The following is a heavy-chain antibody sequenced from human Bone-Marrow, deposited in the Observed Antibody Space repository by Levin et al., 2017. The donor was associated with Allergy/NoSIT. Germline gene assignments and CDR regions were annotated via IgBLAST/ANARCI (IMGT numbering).Heavy chain of an antibody. CDR2: ISGSGTGT. CDR1: GFTFRNFA. D-gene: IGHD6-6*01. V-gene: IGHV3-23*01. Sequence: GESLKISCAASGFTFRNFAMNWVRQAPGKALEWVSSISGSGTGTHYADSVKGRFTISRDNSKNTLFLHLNSLRAEDTAIYYCSRSYSTSSEFDYWGQGTLATVSS. CDR3: SRSYSTSSEFDY. J-gene: IGHJ4*02.